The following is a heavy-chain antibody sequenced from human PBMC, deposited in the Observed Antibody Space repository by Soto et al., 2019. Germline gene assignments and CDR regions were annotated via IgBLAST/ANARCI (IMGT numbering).Heavy chain of an antibody. CDR1: GGSISSYY. V-gene: IGHV4-59*08. D-gene: IGHD1-20*01. CDR3: ARRYGSAFDF. CDR2: LYYSGST. Sequence: SETLSLTCTVSGGSISSYYWSWTRQPPGKGLEWMGYLYYSGSTNYNPSLKSRVTISVDTSKNRFSLKLSSVTAADTSVYYCARRYGSAFDFWGQGTMVTVSS. J-gene: IGHJ3*01.